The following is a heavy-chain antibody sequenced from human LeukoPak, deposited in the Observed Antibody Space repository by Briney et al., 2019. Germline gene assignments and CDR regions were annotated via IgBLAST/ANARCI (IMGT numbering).Heavy chain of an antibody. V-gene: IGHV4-4*07. J-gene: IGHJ4*02. CDR3: ARDTGYYFGSGNYLYYFDY. Sequence: SETLSLTCTVFGGSISSYYWSWIRQPAGKGLEWIGHMYTSGSTNYNPSLKSRVTMSVDTSKNQFSLKLSSVTAADTAVYYCARDTGYYFGSGNYLYYFDYWGQGTLVTVSS. CDR1: GGSISSYY. CDR2: MYTSGST. D-gene: IGHD3-10*01.